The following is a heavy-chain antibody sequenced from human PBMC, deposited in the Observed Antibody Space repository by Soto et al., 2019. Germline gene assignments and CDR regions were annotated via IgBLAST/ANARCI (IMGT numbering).Heavy chain of an antibody. CDR3: ARRASSGWYRNWFDP. V-gene: IGHV4-34*01. J-gene: IGHJ5*02. CDR1: GGSFSGYY. Sequence: PSETLSLTCAVYGGSFSGYYWSRIRQPPGKGLEWIGEINHSGSTNYNPSFKSRVTISVDTSKNQFSLKLSSVTAADTAVYYCARRASSGWYRNWFDPWGQGTLVTVSS. D-gene: IGHD6-19*01. CDR2: INHSGST.